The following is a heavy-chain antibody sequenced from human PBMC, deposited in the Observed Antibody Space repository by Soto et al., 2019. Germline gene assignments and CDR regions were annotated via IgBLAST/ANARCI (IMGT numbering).Heavy chain of an antibody. CDR3: AKDRNVLRFLEWLYYFDY. CDR1: GFTFSSYG. V-gene: IGHV3-30*18. Sequence: QVQLVESGGGVVQPGRSLRLSCAASGFTFSSYGMHWVRQAPGKGLEWVAVISYDGSNKYYADSVKGRFTISRDNSKNPLYLQMNSLRAEDTAVYYCAKDRNVLRFLEWLYYFDYWGQGTLVTVSS. D-gene: IGHD3-3*01. CDR2: ISYDGSNK. J-gene: IGHJ4*02.